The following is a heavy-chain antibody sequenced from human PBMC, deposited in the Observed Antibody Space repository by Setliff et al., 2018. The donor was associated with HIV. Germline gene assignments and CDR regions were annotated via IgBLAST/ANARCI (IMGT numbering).Heavy chain of an antibody. J-gene: IGHJ4*02. Sequence: GGSLRLSCAASGFIFSSYAMSWVRQAPGKGLEWVGFIRSKAYGGATKYAASVKGRFTISRDDSKRIAYLQMNSLKTEDTAVYYCQTNYYDTSGYYYEARNYFEYWGQGTLVTVSS. CDR1: GFIFSSYA. CDR3: QTNYYDTSGYYYEARNYFEY. CDR2: IRSKAYGGAT. D-gene: IGHD3-22*01. V-gene: IGHV3-49*04.